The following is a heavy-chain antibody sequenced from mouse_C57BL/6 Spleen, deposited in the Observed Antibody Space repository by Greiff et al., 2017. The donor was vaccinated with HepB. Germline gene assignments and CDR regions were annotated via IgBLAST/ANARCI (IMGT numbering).Heavy chain of an antibody. CDR2: IRNKANGYTT. J-gene: IGHJ1*03. V-gene: IGHV7-3*01. CDR3: ARWGYGSGYFEV. D-gene: IGHD1-1*01. CDR1: GFTFTDYY. Sequence: EVMLVDSGGGLVQPGGSLSLSCAASGFTFTDYYMSWVRQPPGKALEWLGFIRNKANGYTTEYSASVKGRFTISRDNSQSILYLQMNTLRAEDSATYYGARWGYGSGYFEVWGTGTTVTVSA.